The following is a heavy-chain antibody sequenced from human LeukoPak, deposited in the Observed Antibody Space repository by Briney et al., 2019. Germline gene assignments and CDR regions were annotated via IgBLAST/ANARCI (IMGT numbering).Heavy chain of an antibody. Sequence: PGGSLRLSCAASGFTFSSYSMNWVRQAPGKGLEWVSSIAGGSNTINYADSVKGRFTVSRDNAKNSLYLQMNSLKTEDTAVYYCARVRYCSSTTCRGAFDIWGQGTMVTVSS. CDR2: IAGGSNTI. J-gene: IGHJ3*02. CDR3: ARVRYCSSTTCRGAFDI. CDR1: GFTFSSYS. V-gene: IGHV3-21*04. D-gene: IGHD2-2*01.